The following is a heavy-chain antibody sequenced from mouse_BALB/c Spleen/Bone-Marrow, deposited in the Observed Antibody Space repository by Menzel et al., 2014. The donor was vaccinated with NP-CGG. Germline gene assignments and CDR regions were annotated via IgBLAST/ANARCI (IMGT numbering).Heavy chain of an antibody. V-gene: IGHV1S22*01. CDR1: GYTFINYW. CDR2: FYPGSGTT. Sequence: LKQSGSELVRPGASVKLSCKASGYTFINYWIHWVKQRPGQGLEWIGNFYPGSGTTNYDEKFKTKATLTVDTFSSTAYMQLSSLTSEDSAVYYCTKGYYFFDYWGQGTTLTVSS. CDR3: TKGYYFFDY. D-gene: IGHD2-3*01. J-gene: IGHJ2*01.